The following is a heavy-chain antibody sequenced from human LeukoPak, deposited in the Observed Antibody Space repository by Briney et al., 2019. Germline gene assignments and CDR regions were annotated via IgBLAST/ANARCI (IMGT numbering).Heavy chain of an antibody. CDR1: GGSFSGYY. J-gene: IGHJ4*02. V-gene: IGHV4-34*01. Sequence: PSKTLSLACAVDGGSFSGYYWGWIRQPPGKGLEWVGEINQSGSTNYNASLKSRVTISVDTSKTLFSLKLSSVTAADTSVYYCARGFGDYGANGGEEYDYWGQGTLVTVSS. D-gene: IGHD4-17*01. CDR3: ARGFGDYGANGGEEYDY. CDR2: INQSGST.